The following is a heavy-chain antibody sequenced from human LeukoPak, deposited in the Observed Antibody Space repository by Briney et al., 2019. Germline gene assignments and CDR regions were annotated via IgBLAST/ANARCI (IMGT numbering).Heavy chain of an antibody. D-gene: IGHD1-26*01. CDR1: GGSIRSSYYY. V-gene: IGHV4-39*07. J-gene: IGHJ6*02. CDR2: IYDSGST. CDR3: AREWTVGANKNYGMDV. Sequence: SETLSLTCTVSGGSIRSSYYYWGWIRQPPGKGLEWIGSIYDSGSTYYNPSLKSRVTISVDTSKNQFSLKLSSVTAADTAVYYCAREWTVGANKNYGMDVWGQGTTVTVSS.